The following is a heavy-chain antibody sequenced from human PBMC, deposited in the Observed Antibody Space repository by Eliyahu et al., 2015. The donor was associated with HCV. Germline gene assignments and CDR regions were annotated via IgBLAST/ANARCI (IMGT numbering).Heavy chain of an antibody. CDR3: ALIRIEIHGVVTRDHYGMDV. V-gene: IGHV3-74*01. CDR1: GXTLXXYW. Sequence: EVQLVESGGGSVQPGGSLRLPXGASGXTLXXYWVXWVRQGPGKGLXWVSRIKSDGTNTKYADTVKGRFTISRDSGQNTVYLHMNSLRVEDTGVYYCALIRIEIHGVVTRDHYGMDVWGQGTTVTVSS. CDR2: IKSDGTNT. D-gene: IGHD3-3*01. J-gene: IGHJ6*02.